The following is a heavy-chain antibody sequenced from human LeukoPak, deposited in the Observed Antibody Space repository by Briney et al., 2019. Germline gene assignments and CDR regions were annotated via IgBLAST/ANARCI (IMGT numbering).Heavy chain of an antibody. V-gene: IGHV4-4*02. CDR2: IYHSGST. D-gene: IGHD1-26*01. CDR3: ARDRMDSGSYYGVDY. CDR1: GGSISSSNW. J-gene: IGHJ4*02. Sequence: SETLSLTCAVSGGSISSSNWWSWVRQPSGKGLEWIGEIYHSGSTNYNPSLKSRVTISVDKSKNQFSLKLSSVTAADTAVYYCARDRMDSGSYYGVDYWGQGTLVTVSS.